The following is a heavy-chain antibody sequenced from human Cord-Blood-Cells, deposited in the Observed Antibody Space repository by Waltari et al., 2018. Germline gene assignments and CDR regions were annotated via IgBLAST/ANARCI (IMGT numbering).Heavy chain of an antibody. CDR2: IIPILGIA. D-gene: IGHD3-10*01. J-gene: IGHJ3*02. CDR3: ARDRENYYGSGREDAFDI. V-gene: IGHV1-69*09. CDR1: GGTFSSYA. Sequence: QVQLVQSGAEVKKPGSSVKVSCKASGGTFSSYAISWVRQATGQGLEWMGRIIPILGIANYAQKFQGRVTITADKSTSTAYMELSSLRSEDTAVYYCARDRENYYGSGREDAFDIWGQGTMVTVSS.